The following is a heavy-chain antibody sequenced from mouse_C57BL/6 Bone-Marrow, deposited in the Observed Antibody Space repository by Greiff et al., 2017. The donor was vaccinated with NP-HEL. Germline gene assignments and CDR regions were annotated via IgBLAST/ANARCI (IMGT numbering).Heavy chain of an antibody. Sequence: VQLKQSGPELVKPGDSVKISCKASGYSFTGYFMNWVMQSPGKSLEWIGRINPYNGDTFYNQKFKGKATLTVDKSSSTAHMELRSLTSEDSAVYYCARSYGNYFYWYFDVWGTGTTVTVSS. V-gene: IGHV1-20*01. CDR3: ARSYGNYFYWYFDV. J-gene: IGHJ1*03. CDR2: INPYNGDT. CDR1: GYSFTGYF. D-gene: IGHD2-1*01.